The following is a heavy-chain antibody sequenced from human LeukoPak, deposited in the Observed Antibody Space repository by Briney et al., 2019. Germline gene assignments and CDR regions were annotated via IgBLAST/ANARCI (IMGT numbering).Heavy chain of an antibody. D-gene: IGHD3-10*01. CDR3: ARDLSGWSPLDY. J-gene: IGHJ4*02. CDR2: IKQDGSEI. CDR1: GFTLSKSN. V-gene: IGHV3-7*01. Sequence: AGGSLRLSCVASGFTLSKSNMNWVRQAAGKGLEWVANIKQDGSEINYVDSVRGRFTISRDNAKNSLYLQMNNLRAEDTAVYYCARDLSGWSPLDYWGQGTLVTVSS.